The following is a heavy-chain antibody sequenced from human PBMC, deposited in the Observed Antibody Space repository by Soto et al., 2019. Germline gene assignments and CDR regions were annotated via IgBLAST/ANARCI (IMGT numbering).Heavy chain of an antibody. J-gene: IGHJ6*02. CDR2: INPSGGST. D-gene: IGHD1-1*01. CDR1: GYTFTSYY. Sequence: ASVQVSCKASGYTFTSYYMHWVRQAPGQGLEWMGIINPSGGSTSYAQKFQGRVTMTRDTSTSTVYMELSSLRSEDTAVYYCARDGLHNPANGGMDVWGQGTTVTVSS. V-gene: IGHV1-46*01. CDR3: ARDGLHNPANGGMDV.